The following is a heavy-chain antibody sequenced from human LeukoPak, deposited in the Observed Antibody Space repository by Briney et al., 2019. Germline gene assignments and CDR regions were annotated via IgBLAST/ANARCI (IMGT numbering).Heavy chain of an antibody. CDR2: ISAYNGNT. D-gene: IGHD2-2*01. Sequence: ASVKVSCKASGYTFTSYGVSWVRQAPGQGLEWMGWISAYNGNTNYAQKLQGRVTMTTDTSTSTAYMELRSLRSDDTAVYYCARGRGCSSTSCRQRFDPWGQGTLVTVSS. CDR3: ARGRGCSSTSCRQRFDP. J-gene: IGHJ5*02. V-gene: IGHV1-18*01. CDR1: GYTFTSYG.